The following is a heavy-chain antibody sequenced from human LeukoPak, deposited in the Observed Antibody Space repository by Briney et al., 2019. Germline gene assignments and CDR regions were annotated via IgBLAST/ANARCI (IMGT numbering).Heavy chain of an antibody. CDR2: TYYRSKWYN. Sequence: SQTLSLTCAISGDSVSSNSAAWNWIRQSPSRGPEWLGRTYYRSKWYNDYAVSVKSRITINPDTSKNQFSLQLNSVTPEDTAVYYCAREIGSSGWYPGGTLDYWGQGTLVTVSS. J-gene: IGHJ4*02. CDR3: AREIGSSGWYPGGTLDY. V-gene: IGHV6-1*01. CDR1: GDSVSSNSAA. D-gene: IGHD6-19*01.